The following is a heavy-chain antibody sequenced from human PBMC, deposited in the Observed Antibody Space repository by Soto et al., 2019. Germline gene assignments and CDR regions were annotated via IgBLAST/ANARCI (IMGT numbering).Heavy chain of an antibody. CDR1: GYTLTSYY. CDR3: ARDLPLHRAARRFYYYGMDV. J-gene: IGHJ6*02. D-gene: IGHD6-6*01. V-gene: IGHV1-46*01. Sequence: ASVKVSCKASGYTLTSYYMHWVRQAPGQGLEWMGIINPSGGSTSYAQKFQGRVTMTRDTSTSTVYMELSSLRSEDTAVYYCARDLPLHRAARRFYYYGMDVWGQGTTVTVSS. CDR2: INPSGGST.